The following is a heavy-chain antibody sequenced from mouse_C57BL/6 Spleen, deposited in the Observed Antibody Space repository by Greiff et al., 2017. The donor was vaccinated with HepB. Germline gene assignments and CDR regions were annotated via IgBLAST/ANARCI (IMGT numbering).Heavy chain of an antibody. CDR2: INPNNGGT. CDR1: GYTFTDYY. CDR3: ARAQATDY. Sequence: EVQLQQSGPELVKPGASVKISCKASGYTFTDYYMNWVKQSHGKSLEWIGDINPNNGGTSYNQKFKGKATLTVDKSSSTAYMELLSLTSEDSAVYYCARAQATDYWGQGTTLTVSS. J-gene: IGHJ2*01. V-gene: IGHV1-26*01. D-gene: IGHD3-2*02.